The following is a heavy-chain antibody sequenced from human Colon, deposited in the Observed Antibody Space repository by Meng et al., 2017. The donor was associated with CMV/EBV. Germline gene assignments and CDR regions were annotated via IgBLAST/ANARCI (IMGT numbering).Heavy chain of an antibody. CDR1: GFNFRSSA. Sequence: GESLKISCAASGFNFRSSAMSWVRQAPGKGLEWVSRISGSGYSADYADSVKGRFTISRDNSKNTLFLQMNSLRVEDTAVYYCAKGLSASQYYFDSWGQGTLVTVSS. CDR2: ISGSGYSA. V-gene: IGHV3-23*01. J-gene: IGHJ4*02. CDR3: AKGLSASQYYFDS. D-gene: IGHD3-16*01.